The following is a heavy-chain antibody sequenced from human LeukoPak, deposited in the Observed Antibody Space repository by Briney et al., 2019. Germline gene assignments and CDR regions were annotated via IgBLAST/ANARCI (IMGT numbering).Heavy chain of an antibody. CDR2: IYCSGST. CDR3: ARNPDTAKENNWFDP. J-gene: IGHJ5*02. CDR1: GGSISSYY. D-gene: IGHD5-18*01. Sequence: SETLSLTCTVSGGSISSYYWSWIRQPPGKGLEWIGYIYCSGSTNYNPSLKSRVTISVDTSKNQFSLKLSSVTAADTAVYYCARNPDTAKENNWFDPWGQGTLVTVSS. V-gene: IGHV4-59*01.